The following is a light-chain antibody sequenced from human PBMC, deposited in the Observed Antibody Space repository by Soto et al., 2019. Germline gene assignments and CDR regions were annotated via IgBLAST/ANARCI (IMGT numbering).Light chain of an antibody. V-gene: IGKV1-39*01. CDR2: AAS. CDR1: QSISSF. J-gene: IGKJ2*02. CDR3: QQSYSVPCT. Sequence: DIQMTQSPSSLSASVGDRATITCRASQSISSFLNWYQQKPGKAPKPLIYAASSLQSGVPARFSGSGSGIDFTLTISSLQPEDFATYYCQQSYSVPCTFGQGTKLEIK.